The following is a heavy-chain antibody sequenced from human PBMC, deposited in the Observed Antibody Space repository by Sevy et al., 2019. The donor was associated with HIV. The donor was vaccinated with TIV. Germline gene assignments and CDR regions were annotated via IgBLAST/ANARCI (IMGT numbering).Heavy chain of an antibody. J-gene: IGHJ1*01. V-gene: IGHV3-30*03. CDR1: GLSVTNNG. CDR2: MSYDGSHK. Sequence: GGSLRLSCEVSGLSVTNNGMDWVRQAPGKGLEWVAVMSYDGSHKYYADSVRGRFTVSRDNSRNILSLEMNSLRREDTAVYYSARGENNDEFFHHWGQGTLVTVSS. CDR3: ARGENNDEFFHH. D-gene: IGHD1-26*01.